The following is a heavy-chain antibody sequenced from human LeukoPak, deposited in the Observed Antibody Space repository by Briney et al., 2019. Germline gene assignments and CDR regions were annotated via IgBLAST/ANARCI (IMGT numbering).Heavy chain of an antibody. V-gene: IGHV1-18*01. J-gene: IGHJ4*02. CDR2: ISAYNGNT. CDR1: GYTFTSYG. D-gene: IGHD3-3*01. Sequence: ASVKVSCKASGYTFTSYGISWVRRAPGQGLEWMGWISAYNGNTNYAQKLQGRVTMTTDTSTSTAYMELRSLRSDDTAVYYCAREGLGITIFGVVLSHYYFDYWGQGTLVTVSS. CDR3: AREGLGITIFGVVLSHYYFDY.